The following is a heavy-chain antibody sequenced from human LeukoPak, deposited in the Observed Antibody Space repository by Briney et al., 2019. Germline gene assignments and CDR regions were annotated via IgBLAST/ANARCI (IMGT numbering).Heavy chain of an antibody. Sequence: GGSLRLSCAAAGFTFSSYWMSWVRQAPGKGLEWVANIKQGGNEKYYVDSVKGRFTISRDNAKSSLYLQMNSLRAEDTAIYYCAREGQQVVPSYCYYYMDVWGKGTTVPVSS. CDR2: IKQGGNEK. D-gene: IGHD6-6*01. J-gene: IGHJ6*03. CDR1: GFTFSSYW. CDR3: AREGQQVVPSYCYYYMDV. V-gene: IGHV3-7*01.